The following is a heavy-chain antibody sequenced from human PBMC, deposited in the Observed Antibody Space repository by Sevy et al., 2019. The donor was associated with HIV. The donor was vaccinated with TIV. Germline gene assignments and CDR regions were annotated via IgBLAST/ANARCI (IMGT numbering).Heavy chain of an antibody. Sequence: GGSLRLSCVASGFTFSSYSMNWVHQAPGKGLEWVSYISSSSDSSRTLYYADSVKGRFSISRDNAKNSVHLQMTSLRVEDTAVDYCARPDLSGWYFDFWGHGTLVTVSS. CDR2: ISSSSDSSRTL. V-gene: IGHV3-48*01. CDR3: ARPDLSGWYFDF. J-gene: IGHJ4*01. D-gene: IGHD6-19*01. CDR1: GFTFSSYS.